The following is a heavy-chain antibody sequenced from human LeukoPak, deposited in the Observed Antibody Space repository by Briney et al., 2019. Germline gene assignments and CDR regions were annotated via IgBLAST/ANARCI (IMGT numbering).Heavy chain of an antibody. Sequence: SETLSLTCAVSGGSISSGGYSWSWIRQPPGKGLEWIGYIYHSGSTYYNPSLKSRVTISVDRSKNQFSLKLSSVTAADTAVYYCARGGPGGSWSRVGYYFDYWGQGTLVTVPS. V-gene: IGHV4-30-2*01. CDR1: GGSISSGGYS. J-gene: IGHJ4*02. CDR2: IYHSGST. D-gene: IGHD2-15*01. CDR3: ARGGPGGSWSRVGYYFDY.